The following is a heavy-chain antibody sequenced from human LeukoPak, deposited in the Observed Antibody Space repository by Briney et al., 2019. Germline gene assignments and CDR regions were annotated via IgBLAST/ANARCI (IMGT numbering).Heavy chain of an antibody. CDR1: GYTFTTYD. CDR3: GRGGYRYGPDH. V-gene: IGHV1-8*03. Sequence: ASVKVSCEASGYTFTTYDINWVRQAPGQGLEWMGWMNPNSGDTGYAQNFQGRVTFTRSTSRSTAYMELNKLRSEDTAVYYCGRGGYRYGPDHWGQGSLVTVSS. CDR2: MNPNSGDT. D-gene: IGHD5-18*01. J-gene: IGHJ4*02.